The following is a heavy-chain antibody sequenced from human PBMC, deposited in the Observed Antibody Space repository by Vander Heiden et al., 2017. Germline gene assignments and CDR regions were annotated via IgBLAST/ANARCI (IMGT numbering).Heavy chain of an antibody. J-gene: IGHJ3*02. CDR3: ARTAGGWGAFDI. CDR2: IGTAGDT. Sequence: EVQLVESGGGLVHPGGSLRLSCAASGFTFSTYDMHLVGQATGKGLEWVSAIGTAGDTYYPGSVKGRFTISRENAKNSLYLQMNSLRAGDTAVYYCARTAGGWGAFDIWGQGTMVTVSS. CDR1: GFTFSTYD. V-gene: IGHV3-13*01. D-gene: IGHD3-16*01.